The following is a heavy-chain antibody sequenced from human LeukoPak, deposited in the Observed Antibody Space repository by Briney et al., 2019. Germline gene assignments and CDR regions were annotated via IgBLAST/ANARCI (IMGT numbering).Heavy chain of an antibody. CDR3: ARDLQYYYDSSGYYPVGAFDR. CDR1: GGSISSYY. V-gene: IGHV4-59*01. J-gene: IGHJ3*02. CDR2: IYYSGST. D-gene: IGHD3-22*01. Sequence: SETPSLTCTVSGGSISSYYWSWIRQPPGKGLEWIGYIYYSGSTNYNPPLKSRVTISVDTSKNQFSLKLSSVTAADTAVYYCARDLQYYYDSSGYYPVGAFDRWRQGRMVSVCS.